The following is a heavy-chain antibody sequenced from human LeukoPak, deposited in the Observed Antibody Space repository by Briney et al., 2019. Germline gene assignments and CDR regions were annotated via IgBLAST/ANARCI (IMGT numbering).Heavy chain of an antibody. Sequence: SETLSLTCAVYGGSFSGYYWSWIRQPPGKGLEWIGEINHSGSTNYNPSLKSRVTISVDTSKNQFSLKLSSVTAADTAVYYCARGLWFRVYWGQGTLVTVSS. D-gene: IGHD3-10*01. CDR3: ARGLWFRVY. CDR2: INHSGST. V-gene: IGHV4-34*01. CDR1: GGSFSGYY. J-gene: IGHJ4*02.